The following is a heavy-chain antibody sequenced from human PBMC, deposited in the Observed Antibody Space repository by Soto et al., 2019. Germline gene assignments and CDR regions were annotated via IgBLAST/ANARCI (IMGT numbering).Heavy chain of an antibody. CDR1: GFTFSSYG. CDR2: ISYDGSNK. J-gene: IGHJ4*02. D-gene: IGHD3-3*01. CDR3: AKSSSRLLEWLFPLDYFDY. Sequence: QVQLVESGGGVVQPGRSLRLSCAASGFTFSSYGMHWVRQAPGKGLEWVAVISYDGSNKYYADSVKGRFTISRDNSKNTLYLQMNSLRAEDTAVYYCAKSSSRLLEWLFPLDYFDYWGQGTMVTVSS. V-gene: IGHV3-30*18.